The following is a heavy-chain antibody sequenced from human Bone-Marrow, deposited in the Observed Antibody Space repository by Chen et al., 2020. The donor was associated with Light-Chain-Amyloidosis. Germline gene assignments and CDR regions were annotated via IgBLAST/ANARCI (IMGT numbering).Heavy chain of an antibody. CDR3: ARDLRERPTVFDF. CDR2: VKSYSNDT. D-gene: IGHD4-17*01. J-gene: IGHJ4*02. CDR1: GYNLTRYS. Sequence: QVQLVQSGAELKKPGASVKVSCKASGYNLTRYSFSWVRQAPGQGLEWMGWVKSYSNDTQVSPKFHARVILTSDISTSTVYMELRSLRSTATAMYYCARDLRERPTVFDFWGQGTLVTVSS. V-gene: IGHV1-18*01.